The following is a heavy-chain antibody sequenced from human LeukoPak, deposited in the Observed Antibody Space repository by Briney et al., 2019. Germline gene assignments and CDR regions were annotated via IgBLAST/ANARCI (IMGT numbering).Heavy chain of an antibody. Sequence: SETLSLTCTVSGGSISSGAYYWSWIRQHPGKGLERIGYILHSGSTYYNPSLKSRITISVDTSKNQFSLNLTSVTAADTAVYYCARGSTYADYVFDYWGQGTPVTVSS. CDR1: GGSISSGAYY. CDR3: ARGSTYADYVFDY. V-gene: IGHV4-31*03. J-gene: IGHJ4*02. CDR2: ILHSGST. D-gene: IGHD4-17*01.